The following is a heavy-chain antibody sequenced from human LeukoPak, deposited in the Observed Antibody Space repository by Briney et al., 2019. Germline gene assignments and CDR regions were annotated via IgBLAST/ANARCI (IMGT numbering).Heavy chain of an antibody. J-gene: IGHJ6*02. V-gene: IGHV3-23*01. Sequence: GGSLRLSCAASGFTFSSYAMSWVRQAPGKGLEWVSAISGSGGSTYYADSVRGRFTISRDNAKNSLYLQMNSLRAEDTAVYYCARIRANDILTGYGLYYGMDVWGQGTTVTVSS. CDR2: ISGSGGST. D-gene: IGHD3-9*01. CDR3: ARIRANDILTGYGLYYGMDV. CDR1: GFTFSSYA.